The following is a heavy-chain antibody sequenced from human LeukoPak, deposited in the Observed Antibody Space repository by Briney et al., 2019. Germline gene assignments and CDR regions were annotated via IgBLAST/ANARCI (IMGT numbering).Heavy chain of an antibody. CDR3: ARDSSGWYRLDY. Sequence: GGSPRLSCAASGFTFSSYSMNWVRQAPGKGLEWVSSISSSSSYIYYADSVKGRFTISRDNAKNSLYLQMNSPRAEDTAVYYCARDSSGWYRLDYWGQGTLVTVSS. CDR2: ISSSSSYI. J-gene: IGHJ4*02. V-gene: IGHV3-21*01. CDR1: GFTFSSYS. D-gene: IGHD6-19*01.